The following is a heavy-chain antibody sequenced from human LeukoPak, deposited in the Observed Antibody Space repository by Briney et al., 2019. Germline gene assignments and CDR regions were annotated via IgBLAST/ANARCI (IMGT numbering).Heavy chain of an antibody. CDR3: ATSAGHSSGYISPRSDAFDI. V-gene: IGHV3-30*04. CDR1: GFTFSSYA. J-gene: IGHJ3*02. CDR2: ISYDGSDK. D-gene: IGHD3-22*01. Sequence: EPGGSLRLSCAASGFTFSSYAMHWVRQAPGKGLEWVAVISYDGSDKYYADSVKGRFTISRDNSKNTLYPQMNSLRAEDTAVYYCATSAGHSSGYISPRSDAFDIWGQGTMVTVSS.